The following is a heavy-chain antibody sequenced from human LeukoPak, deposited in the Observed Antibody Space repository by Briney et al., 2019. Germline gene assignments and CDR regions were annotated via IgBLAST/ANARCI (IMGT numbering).Heavy chain of an antibody. CDR2: ISSRRSYT. CDR1: GFTFSDYY. J-gene: IGHJ6*02. Sequence: GGSLRLSCAASGFTFSDYYMSWIRQATGKGVEWVSYISSRRSYTKYGDSEKGRFTIYRDNDKNSLYLKKNRLRAEDTAVYYCARDLGIDVWGQGTTVTVSS. V-gene: IGHV3-11*05. CDR3: ARDLGIDV.